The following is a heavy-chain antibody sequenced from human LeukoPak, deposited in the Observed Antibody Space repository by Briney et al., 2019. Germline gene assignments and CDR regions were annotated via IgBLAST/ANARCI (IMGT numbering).Heavy chain of an antibody. CDR3: AREWGRIAVAGGPGY. J-gene: IGHJ4*02. D-gene: IGHD6-19*01. V-gene: IGHV3-33*01. Sequence: AGESLRLSCEASGFIFSNYGMHWVRQAPGKGLEWLALIWYDGQTKFYADSVKGRFTISGDNSGNTLFLHMTSLRVEDTAVYHCAREWGRIAVAGGPGYWGQGALVTVSS. CDR2: IWYDGQTK. CDR1: GFIFSNYG.